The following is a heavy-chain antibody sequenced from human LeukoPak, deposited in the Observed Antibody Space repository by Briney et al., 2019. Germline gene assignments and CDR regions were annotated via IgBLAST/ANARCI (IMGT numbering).Heavy chain of an antibody. Sequence: PGGSLRLSCAASGFTFSQYWMSWVRQAPGKGLEWVANIKPDGSEKHYVDSVKGRFSISRDNTKNSLFLQISSLRGEDSAVYYCAKAFTVTTWFDPWGQGTLVTVSS. J-gene: IGHJ5*02. CDR2: IKPDGSEK. D-gene: IGHD4-17*01. CDR1: GFTFSQYW. V-gene: IGHV3-7*01. CDR3: AKAFTVTTWFDP.